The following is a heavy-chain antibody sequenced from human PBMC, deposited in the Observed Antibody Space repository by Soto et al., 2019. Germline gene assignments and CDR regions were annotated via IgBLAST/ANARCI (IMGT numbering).Heavy chain of an antibody. Sequence: EVKLVESGGGLVQPGGSLRLSCAASGFTFSTYEMNWVRQAPGKGLEWISYISSSGSSIYYADSVKGRFTISRNNAWNSLHLQMNSLRVEDTDVYYCARDGYDSSGDSEYFQYWGQGTLVTVSS. V-gene: IGHV3-48*03. D-gene: IGHD3-22*01. CDR3: ARDGYDSSGDSEYFQY. CDR2: ISSSGSSI. CDR1: GFTFSTYE. J-gene: IGHJ1*01.